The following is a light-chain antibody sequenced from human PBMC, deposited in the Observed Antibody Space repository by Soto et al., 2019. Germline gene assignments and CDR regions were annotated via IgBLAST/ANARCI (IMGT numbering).Light chain of an antibody. V-gene: IGKV4-1*01. CDR2: WSS. CDR1: QSILDRSKNKYY. Sequence: DIVMTQSPDSLAVSLGERATFNCKSSQSILDRSKNKYYLAWYQQKSGQPPKLLIYWSSLRESGVPDRFTGSGSGTDFTLTISSLQDEDLAVYYCQQYFTSPWTFGQGTKLEI. CDR3: QQYFTSPWT. J-gene: IGKJ1*01.